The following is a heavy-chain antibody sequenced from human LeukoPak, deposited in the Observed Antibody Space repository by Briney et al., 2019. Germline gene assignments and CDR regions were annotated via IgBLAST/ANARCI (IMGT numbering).Heavy chain of an antibody. D-gene: IGHD3-10*01. V-gene: IGHV3-30*02. CDR1: GFTFRTYG. J-gene: IGHJ6*03. CDR3: AKNYGSGSSVKYYYYMDV. Sequence: GGSLRLSCTSSGFTFRTYGMHWVRQAPGKGLEWVTFIGYDGSKTDYIDSVKGRFTISRDNSKNTLYLQMNSLRAEDTAVYYCAKNYGSGSSVKYYYYMDVWGKGTTVTVSS. CDR2: IGYDGSKT.